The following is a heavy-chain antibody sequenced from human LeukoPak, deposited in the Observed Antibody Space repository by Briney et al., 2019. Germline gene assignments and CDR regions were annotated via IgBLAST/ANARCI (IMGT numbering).Heavy chain of an antibody. CDR3: ARHSGPHSSSWYWFDP. CDR1: GGSISSYY. D-gene: IGHD6-13*01. V-gene: IGHV4-59*08. Sequence: SETLSLTCTVSGGSISSYYWSWIRQPPGKGLEWIGYIYYSGSTNYSPSLQSRVTTSVDTSKNQFSLKLSSVTAADTAVYYCARHSGPHSSSWYWFDPWGQGTLVTASS. J-gene: IGHJ5*02. CDR2: IYYSGST.